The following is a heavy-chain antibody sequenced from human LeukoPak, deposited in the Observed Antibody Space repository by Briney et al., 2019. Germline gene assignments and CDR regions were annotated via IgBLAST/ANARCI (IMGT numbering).Heavy chain of an antibody. CDR2: LYIGGNT. Sequence: GGSLRLSCVASGFSVSSNYMAWVRQAPGKGLEWVSVLYIGGNTYYGDFVKGRLTIPRDNSRNTLYLQMNSLRVDDTAVYYCARELAVGAITEYFQDWGQGTLVTVSS. CDR3: ARELAVGAITEYFQD. J-gene: IGHJ1*01. CDR1: GFSVSSNY. V-gene: IGHV3-53*01. D-gene: IGHD1-26*01.